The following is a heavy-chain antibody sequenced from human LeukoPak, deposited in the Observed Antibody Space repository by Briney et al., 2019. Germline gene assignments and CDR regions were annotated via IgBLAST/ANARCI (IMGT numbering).Heavy chain of an antibody. CDR3: ARGKGWIDP. J-gene: IGHJ5*02. Sequence: GGSLRLSCAASGFTFSSYWMSWVRQAPGKGLEWVANIKQDGSEKNYVDSVKGRFTISRDNAKNSVYLQMNNLRVEEMAVYYCARGKGWIDPWGQGTLVTVSS. CDR2: IKQDGSEK. V-gene: IGHV3-7*01. CDR1: GFTFSSYW.